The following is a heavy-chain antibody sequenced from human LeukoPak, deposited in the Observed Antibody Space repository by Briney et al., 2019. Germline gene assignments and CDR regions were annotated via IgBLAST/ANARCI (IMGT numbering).Heavy chain of an antibody. CDR3: AKSDYYDSSGYYTKSSFDY. CDR2: ISGSGSST. V-gene: IGHV3-23*01. Sequence: GGSLRLSCAASGFTFSSYAMSWVRQAPGKGLEWVSAISGSGSSTYYADSVKGRFTISRDNSKNTLYLQMNSLRAEDTAVYYCAKSDYYDSSGYYTKSSFDYWGQGTLVTVSS. D-gene: IGHD3-22*01. CDR1: GFTFSSYA. J-gene: IGHJ4*02.